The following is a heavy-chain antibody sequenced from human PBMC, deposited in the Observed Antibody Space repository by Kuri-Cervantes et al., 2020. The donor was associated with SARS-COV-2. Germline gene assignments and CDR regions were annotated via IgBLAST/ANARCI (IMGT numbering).Heavy chain of an antibody. CDR3: AKRIDLAGGGY. Sequence: GGSLRLSCAASGFTFSSYGMHWVRQAPGKGLEWVAVIWYDGSNKYYADSVKGRFTISRDNSKNTLYLQMNSLRAEDTAVYYCAKRIDLAGGGYWGQGTLVTVSS. V-gene: IGHV3-33*06. J-gene: IGHJ4*02. CDR2: IWYDGSNK. D-gene: IGHD3/OR15-3a*01. CDR1: GFTFSSYG.